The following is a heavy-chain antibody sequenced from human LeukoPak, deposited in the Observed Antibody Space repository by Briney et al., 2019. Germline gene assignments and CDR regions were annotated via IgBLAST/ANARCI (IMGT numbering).Heavy chain of an antibody. D-gene: IGHD5-18*01. V-gene: IGHV1-2*04. CDR3: AREEDTAMVPFDY. CDR1: GYTFTVYY. Sequence: ASVTVSFTASGYTFTVYYMHWVRQAPGQGLEWMGWINPNSGGTNYAQKFQGWVTMTRDTSISTAYMELSRLRSDDTAVYYCAREEDTAMVPFDYWGQGTLVTVSS. J-gene: IGHJ4*02. CDR2: INPNSGGT.